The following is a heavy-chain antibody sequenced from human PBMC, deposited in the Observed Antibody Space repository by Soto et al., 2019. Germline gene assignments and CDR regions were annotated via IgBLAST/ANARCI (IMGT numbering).Heavy chain of an antibody. Sequence: GPSVKVSCKASGYTFTSYGISWVRQAPGQGLEWMGWISAYNGNTNYAQKLQGRVTMTTDTSTSTAYMELRSLRSDDTAVYYCARDHPNCSGGSCYSAGYYYYGMDVWGQGTTVTVSS. D-gene: IGHD2-15*01. J-gene: IGHJ6*02. CDR1: GYTFTSYG. CDR2: ISAYNGNT. V-gene: IGHV1-18*01. CDR3: ARDHPNCSGGSCYSAGYYYYGMDV.